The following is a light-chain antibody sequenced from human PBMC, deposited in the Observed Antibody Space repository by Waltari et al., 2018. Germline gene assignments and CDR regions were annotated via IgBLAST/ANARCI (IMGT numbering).Light chain of an antibody. CDR3: TSYTSTNTVV. J-gene: IGLJ2*01. V-gene: IGLV2-14*01. CDR2: DVT. Sequence: QSALTQPASVSGSPGQSITISCTGTSSDVGGYNYVSWYQQHPGKAPKLMIYDVTKWPSGVSNLFSGSKSGNTAPLTISGLQAEDEADYYCTSYTSTNTVVFGGGTKVTVL. CDR1: SSDVGGYNY.